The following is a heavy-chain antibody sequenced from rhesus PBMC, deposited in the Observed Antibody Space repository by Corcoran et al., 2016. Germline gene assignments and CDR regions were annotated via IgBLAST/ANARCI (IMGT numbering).Heavy chain of an antibody. CDR3: AKRGDSSFHQDKSLDV. CDR2: IHGSGDS. D-gene: IGHD2-33*01. Sequence: QLQLQESDPGLVNPSATLSLSCGVSGGSISGSFWTWIRQAPGQGLEWIGYIHGSGDSNPKPYRKSRVTISGDTARNQRSLRLNSVTASDTAVYYWAKRGDSSFHQDKSLDVWGRGVVVIVSS. V-gene: IGHV4-169*01. CDR1: GGSISGSF. J-gene: IGHJ5-2*02.